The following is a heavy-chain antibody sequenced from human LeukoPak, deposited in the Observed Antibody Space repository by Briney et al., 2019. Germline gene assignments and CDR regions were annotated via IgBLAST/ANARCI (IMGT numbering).Heavy chain of an antibody. D-gene: IGHD6-19*01. CDR3: TTRIAVAGSGFQH. CDR1: GFTFTNAW. CDR2: IKSKTDGGTT. V-gene: IGHV3-15*01. Sequence: PGGSLRLSCAASGFTFTNAWMSWVRQAPGKGLEWLGHIKSKTDGGTTDYAAPVKGRFTISRDDSKNTLYLQMNSLKTEDTAVYFCTTRIAVAGSGFQHWGQGTLVTVSS. J-gene: IGHJ1*01.